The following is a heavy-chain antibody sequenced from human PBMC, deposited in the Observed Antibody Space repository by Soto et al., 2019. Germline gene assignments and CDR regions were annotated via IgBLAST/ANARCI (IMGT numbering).Heavy chain of an antibody. CDR1: GYTFTSYD. V-gene: IGHV1-8*01. D-gene: IGHD4-17*01. Sequence: QVQLVQSGAEVKKPGASVKVSCKASGYTFTSYDINWVRQATGQGLEYLGWMNPNSGNTAYVQKFQGRVTMTWDTAXXTADRELTSLRSEDTAVYFCARGIKYGAYSRWFDPWGQGTLVTVSS. CDR2: MNPNSGNT. J-gene: IGHJ5*02. CDR3: ARGIKYGAYSRWFDP.